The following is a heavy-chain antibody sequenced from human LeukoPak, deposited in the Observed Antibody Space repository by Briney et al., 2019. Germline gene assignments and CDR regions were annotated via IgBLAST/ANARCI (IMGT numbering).Heavy chain of an antibody. D-gene: IGHD3-22*01. J-gene: IGHJ4*02. CDR3: ARGSSSARYYYDSSGHWFDY. CDR2: INHSGST. CDR1: GGSFSGYY. Sequence: SETLSLTCAVYGGSFSGYYWSWIRQPPGKGLEWIGEINHSGSTNYNPSLKSRVTISVDMSKNQFSLKLSSVTAADTAVYYCARGSSSARYYYDSSGHWFDYWGQGTLVTVSS. V-gene: IGHV4-34*01.